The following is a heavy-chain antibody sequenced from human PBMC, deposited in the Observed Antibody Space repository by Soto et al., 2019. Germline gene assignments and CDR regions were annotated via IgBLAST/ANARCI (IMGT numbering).Heavy chain of an antibody. CDR1: GFSLTTYGVG. Sequence: QITLKETGPTLVNPTQTLTLTCTFSGFSLTTYGVGVGWFRHPPGKALEWPAFIYWDDDKRYSPSLKSRLTITKDTSKNQVALRMTNMDPVDTATYYCAHSRGYVGFDYWGQGILVTVSS. CDR3: AHSRGYVGFDY. D-gene: IGHD5-12*01. CDR2: IYWDDDK. J-gene: IGHJ4*02. V-gene: IGHV2-5*02.